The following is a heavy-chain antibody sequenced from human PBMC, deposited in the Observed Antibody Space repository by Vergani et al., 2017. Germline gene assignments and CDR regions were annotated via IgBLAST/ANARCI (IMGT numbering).Heavy chain of an antibody. CDR1: GYTFTNYY. Sequence: QVHLVQSVAEVKKPGASVKVSCKASGYTFTNYYIHWVRQAPGQGLEWMGIINPNSGTTKYKQKFQGRVTMIRDTSTSTVYMELSSLRSEDTAVYYCVRGSLGLTTGVTPGGDFDYWGQGTLVTVSS. J-gene: IGHJ4*02. D-gene: IGHD4-23*01. CDR2: INPNSGTT. V-gene: IGHV1-46*03. CDR3: VRGSLGLTTGVTPGGDFDY.